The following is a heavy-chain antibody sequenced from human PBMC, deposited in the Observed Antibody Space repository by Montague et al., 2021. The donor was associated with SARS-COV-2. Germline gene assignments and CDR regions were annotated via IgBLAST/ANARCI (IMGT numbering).Heavy chain of an antibody. CDR2: MYNSKSS. CDR3: AREGIHTPEAKWMILRYHGMDV. V-gene: IGHV4-59*13. CDR1: GGSISAYY. Sequence: SETLSLTCTVSGGSISAYYWSWIRQPPGKGLEWIAYMYNSKSSNYNPSLKSRVSISVDTSKSQFSLKLTSVTAADTAVYYCAREGIHTPEAKWMILRYHGMDVWGQGTTVTVSS. D-gene: IGHD1-14*01. J-gene: IGHJ6*02.